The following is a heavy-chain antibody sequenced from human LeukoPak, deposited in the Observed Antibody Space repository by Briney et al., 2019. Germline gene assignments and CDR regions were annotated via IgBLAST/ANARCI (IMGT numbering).Heavy chain of an antibody. J-gene: IGHJ4*02. Sequence: GESLKISCKGSAYSFNNYWIGWVRQMPGKGLEWMGRIDPSDSYTNYSPSFQGHVTISADKSISTDYLQWSSLKASDTAMYYCARHPIAVAGPLVHWGQGTLVTVSS. V-gene: IGHV5-10-1*01. D-gene: IGHD6-19*01. CDR3: ARHPIAVAGPLVH. CDR1: AYSFNNYW. CDR2: IDPSDSYT.